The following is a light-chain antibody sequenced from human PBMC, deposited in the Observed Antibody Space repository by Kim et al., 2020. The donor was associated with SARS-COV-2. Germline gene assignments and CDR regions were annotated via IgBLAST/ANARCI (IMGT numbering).Light chain of an antibody. J-gene: IGLJ3*02. Sequence: GKRVTISCTRSGGNIASSYLQWYQQRPGSSPTTLIYEDSQRTPGVPERFSGSVDSSSNSASLTISGLKTEDEADYYCQSYDDFNRVFGGGTQLTVL. V-gene: IGLV6-57*01. CDR2: EDS. CDR3: QSYDDFNRV. CDR1: GGNIASSY.